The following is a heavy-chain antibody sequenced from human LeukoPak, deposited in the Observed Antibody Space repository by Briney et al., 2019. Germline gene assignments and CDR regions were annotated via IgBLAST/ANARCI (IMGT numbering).Heavy chain of an antibody. V-gene: IGHV4-59*01. CDR3: ARGRLRLGELYPYYFDY. J-gene: IGHJ4*02. D-gene: IGHD3-16*01. CDR2: IYYSGST. CDR1: GGSISSYY. Sequence: SETLSLTCTVSGGSISSYYWSWIRQPPGKGLEWIGYIYYSGSTNYNPSLKSRVTISVDTSKNQFSLKLSSVTAADTAVYYCARGRLRLGELYPYYFDYWGQGTLVTVSS.